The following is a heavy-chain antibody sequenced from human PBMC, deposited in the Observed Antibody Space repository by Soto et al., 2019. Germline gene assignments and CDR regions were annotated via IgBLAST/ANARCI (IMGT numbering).Heavy chain of an antibody. D-gene: IGHD1-26*01. CDR3: ARDWGSGSSAFYYYGMDV. V-gene: IGHV3-33*01. Sequence: GGSLRLSCAASGFTFSSYGMHWVRQAPGKGLEWVAVIWYDGSNKYYADSVKGRFTISRDNSKNTLYLQMNSLRAEDTAVYYCARDWGSGSSAFYYYGMDVWGQGTTVTVSS. CDR1: GFTFSSYG. CDR2: IWYDGSNK. J-gene: IGHJ6*02.